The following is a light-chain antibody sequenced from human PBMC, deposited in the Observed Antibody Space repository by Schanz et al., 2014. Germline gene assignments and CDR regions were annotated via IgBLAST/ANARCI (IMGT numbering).Light chain of an antibody. J-gene: IGKJ2*01. Sequence: DIQMTQSPSSVSASVGDRVTITCRASQGISTWLAWYQQQPGRAPKLLIYAASTLNSGVPSRFSGSGSGTDFTLTISSLQPEDFATYYCQQSYSTPRTFGQGTKLEIK. V-gene: IGKV1-12*01. CDR2: AAS. CDR1: QGISTW. CDR3: QQSYSTPRT.